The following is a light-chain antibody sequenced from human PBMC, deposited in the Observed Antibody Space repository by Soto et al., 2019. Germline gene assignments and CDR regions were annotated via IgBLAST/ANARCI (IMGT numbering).Light chain of an antibody. CDR3: QSYDSRLSGWV. V-gene: IGLV1-40*01. CDR1: SSNIGAGYD. Sequence: QSVLTQPPSVSGAPGQRVTISCTGSSSNIGAGYDVHWYQQLPGTAPKLLIYGNSNRPSGVPDRFSGSKSDTSASLAITGLHAEDEADYYCQSYDSRLSGWVFGGGTKVTVL. CDR2: GNS. J-gene: IGLJ3*02.